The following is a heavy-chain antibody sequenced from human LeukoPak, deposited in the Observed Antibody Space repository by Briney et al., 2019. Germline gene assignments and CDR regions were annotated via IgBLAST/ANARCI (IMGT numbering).Heavy chain of an antibody. J-gene: IGHJ4*02. V-gene: IGHV3-53*01. D-gene: IGHD3-22*01. CDR3: ASNYYDSSGYCFDY. Sequence: GGSLRLSCAASGFTVSINYMRWVRQAPGKGLEWVSVIYSGGSTYYADSVKGRFTISRDNSKNTLYLQMNSLRAEDTAVYYCASNYYDSSGYCFDYWGQGTLVTVSS. CDR2: IYSGGST. CDR1: GFTVSINY.